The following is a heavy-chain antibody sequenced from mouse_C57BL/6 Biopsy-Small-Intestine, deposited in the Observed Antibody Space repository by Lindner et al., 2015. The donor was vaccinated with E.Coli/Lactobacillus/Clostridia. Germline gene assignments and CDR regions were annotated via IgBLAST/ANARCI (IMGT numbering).Heavy chain of an antibody. Sequence: SVKVSCKASGYTFPKYAIHWVRQAPGQGLEWMGWVNESDGNTKYSQKFQGRVTMTRDISASTAYMELSSLRSEDTAVYYCARVPGDYYDTSGYLDFYYGMDVWGQGTTVIVSS. D-gene: IGHD1-1*02. CDR2: VNESDGNT. V-gene: IGHV1-84*02. J-gene: IGHJ4*01. CDR1: GYTFPKYA. CDR3: ARVPGDYYDTSGYLDFYYGMDV.